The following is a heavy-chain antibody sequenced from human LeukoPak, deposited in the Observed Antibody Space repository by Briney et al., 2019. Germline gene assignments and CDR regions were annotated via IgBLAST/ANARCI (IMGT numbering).Heavy chain of an antibody. Sequence: GSLRLSCAASGFTFSSYSMNWVRQAPGKGLEWVSSISSSSSYIYYADSVKGRFTISRDNAKNSLYLQMNSLRAEDTAVYYCARDPMYSSSSRSFDYWGQGTLVTVSS. CDR1: GFTFSSYS. D-gene: IGHD6-6*01. CDR2: ISSSSSYI. CDR3: ARDPMYSSSSRSFDY. J-gene: IGHJ4*02. V-gene: IGHV3-21*01.